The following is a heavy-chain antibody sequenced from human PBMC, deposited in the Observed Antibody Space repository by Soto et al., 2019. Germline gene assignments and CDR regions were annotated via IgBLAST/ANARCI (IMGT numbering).Heavy chain of an antibody. CDR3: ARDHCSSTSCYGEVHY. V-gene: IGHV1-18*01. Sequence: QVQLVQSGAEVKKPGASVKVSCKASGYTLTSYGISWVRQAPGQGLEWMGWISAYNGNTNYGQKLQSRVTMTTDTSTSTAYRELRSLRSDDTAVYYCARDHCSSTSCYGEVHYWGQGTLVTVSS. CDR1: GYTLTSYG. D-gene: IGHD2-2*01. J-gene: IGHJ4*02. CDR2: ISAYNGNT.